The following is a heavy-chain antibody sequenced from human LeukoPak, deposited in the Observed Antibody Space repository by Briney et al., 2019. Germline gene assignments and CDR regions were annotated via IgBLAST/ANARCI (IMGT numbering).Heavy chain of an antibody. CDR1: GFTFSSYW. D-gene: IGHD2-15*01. CDR2: IKQDGSEK. Sequence: GGSLRLSCAASGFTFSSYWMSWVRQAPGKGLEWVANIKQDGSEKYYVDSVKGRFTISRDNAKNSLYLQMNSLRAEDTAVYYCARSMVAATPFYYYYYYGMDVWGQGTTVTVSS. CDR3: ARSMVAATPFYYYYYYGMDV. V-gene: IGHV3-7*01. J-gene: IGHJ6*02.